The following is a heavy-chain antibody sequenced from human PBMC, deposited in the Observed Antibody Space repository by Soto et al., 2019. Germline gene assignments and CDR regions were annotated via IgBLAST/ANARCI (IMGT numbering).Heavy chain of an antibody. CDR2: INPSGGST. D-gene: IGHD6-6*01. CDR1: GYTFTSYY. CDR3: ARANIEYSSSSGVLQKPFDP. Sequence: ASVKVSCKASGYTFTSYYMHWVRQAPGQGLEWMGIINPSGGSTSYAQKFQGRVTMTRDTSTSTVYMELSSLRSEDTAVYYCARANIEYSSSSGVLQKPFDPWGQGTLVTVSS. J-gene: IGHJ5*02. V-gene: IGHV1-46*03.